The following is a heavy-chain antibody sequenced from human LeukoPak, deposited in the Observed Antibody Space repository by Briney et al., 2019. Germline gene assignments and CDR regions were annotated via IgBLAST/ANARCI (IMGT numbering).Heavy chain of an antibody. CDR3: AKDGGSGWYVGSDY. CDR1: GFTSSNYG. D-gene: IGHD6-19*01. J-gene: IGHJ4*02. Sequence: PGGSLRLSCAASGFTSSNYGMHWVRQAPGKGLEWVAVIWYDGSNKYYADSVKGRFTISRDNSKNTLYLQMNSLRAEDTAVCYCAKDGGSGWYVGSDYWGQGTLVTVSS. V-gene: IGHV3-33*06. CDR2: IWYDGSNK.